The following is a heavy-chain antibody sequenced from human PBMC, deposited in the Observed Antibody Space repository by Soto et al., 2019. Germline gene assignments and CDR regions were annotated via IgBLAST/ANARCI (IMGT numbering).Heavy chain of an antibody. J-gene: IGHJ3*02. V-gene: IGHV4-59*01. Sequence: SSETLSLTCSVSGGSISSYYWSRIRQPPGKGLEWIGYISNSGNTNYNPSLRSRATISSDTSKNQFSLRLNSVTAADTAVYYCAKGSSPFDIWGQGTMVTV. D-gene: IGHD2-15*01. CDR1: GGSISSYY. CDR3: AKGSSPFDI. CDR2: ISNSGNT.